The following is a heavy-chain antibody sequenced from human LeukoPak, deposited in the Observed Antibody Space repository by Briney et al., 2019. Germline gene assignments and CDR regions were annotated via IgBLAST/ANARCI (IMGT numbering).Heavy chain of an antibody. J-gene: IGHJ4*02. CDR1: GGSISSSNSY. CDR3: ARHGSYGSGSYHYLDY. V-gene: IGHV4-39*01. CDR2: MDYSGTT. D-gene: IGHD3-10*01. Sequence: SETLSLTCTVSGGSISSSNSYWGWIRQPPGKGLEWIGTMDYSGTTYCNPSLKSRVTLSVDTSRNQFALKLSSVTAADTAVYYCARHGSYGSGSYHYLDYWGQGTQATVSS.